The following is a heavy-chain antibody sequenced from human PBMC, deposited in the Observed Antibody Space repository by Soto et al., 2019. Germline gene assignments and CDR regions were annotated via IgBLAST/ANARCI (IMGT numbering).Heavy chain of an antibody. Sequence: ASVKVSCKVSGYTLTELSMHWVRQAPGKGIEWMGGFDPEDGETIYAQKFQGRVTMTEDTSTDTAYMELSSLRSEDTAVYYCATYQLSHQGSFDYWGQGTLVTVSS. CDR2: FDPEDGET. J-gene: IGHJ4*02. V-gene: IGHV1-24*01. CDR1: GYTLTELS. CDR3: ATYQLSHQGSFDY. D-gene: IGHD2-2*01.